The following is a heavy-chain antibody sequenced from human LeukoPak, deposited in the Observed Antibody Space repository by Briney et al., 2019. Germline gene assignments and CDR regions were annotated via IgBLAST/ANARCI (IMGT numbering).Heavy chain of an antibody. CDR1: GFAFRSFD. D-gene: IGHD3-10*01. V-gene: IGHV3-23*01. CDR3: AKDSRWFGELFAFDI. Sequence: GGSLRLSCAASGFAFRSFDMSWVRQAPGKGLEWVSSLSGSGDTTYYADSVKGRFTISRDNSKNTLYLQMNSLRAEDTAMYYCAKDSRWFGELFAFDIWGQGTMVTVSS. CDR2: LSGSGDTT. J-gene: IGHJ3*02.